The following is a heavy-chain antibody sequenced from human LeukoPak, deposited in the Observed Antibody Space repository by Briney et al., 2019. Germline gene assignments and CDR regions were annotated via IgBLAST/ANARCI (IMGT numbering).Heavy chain of an antibody. V-gene: IGHV1-2*02. D-gene: IGHD3-22*01. J-gene: IGHJ4*02. CDR1: GYTFTGYY. Sequence: GASVKVSCKASGYTFTGYYIHWVRQAPGQGLEWMGWINPNSGDTNYAQKFQGRVTMTRDTSTSTAYMELSRLRSDDTAMYYCARTYDSSGYPTDYWAREPWSPSPQ. CDR3: ARTYDSSGYPTDY. CDR2: INPNSGDT.